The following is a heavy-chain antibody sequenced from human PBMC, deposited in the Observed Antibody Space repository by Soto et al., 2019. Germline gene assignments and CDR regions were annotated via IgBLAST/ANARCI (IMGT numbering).Heavy chain of an antibody. CDR2: IYYSGST. D-gene: IGHD3-22*01. J-gene: IGHJ4*02. CDR3: ARYYDSSGCPYYFDY. Sequence: PSETLSLTCTVSACSISRYYWTWLRPPPGKGLEWIGYIYYSGSTNYNPSLKSRVTISVDTSKNQFSLKLSSVTAADTAVYYCARYYDSSGCPYYFDYWGQGTLVTVS. V-gene: IGHV4-59*08. CDR1: ACSISRYY.